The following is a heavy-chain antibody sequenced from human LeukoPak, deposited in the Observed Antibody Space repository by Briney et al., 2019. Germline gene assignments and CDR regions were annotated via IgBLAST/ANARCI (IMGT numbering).Heavy chain of an antibody. V-gene: IGHV3-66*02. D-gene: IGHD5-24*01. Sequence: GGSLRLSCAASGFTVSSNYVSWVRQAPGKGLEWVSVIYSGGSTYYADSVKGRFTISRDNSKNTLYLQMNSLRAEDTAVYYCARARGRWLLDYWGQGTLVTVSS. CDR2: IYSGGST. J-gene: IGHJ4*02. CDR1: GFTVSSNY. CDR3: ARARGRWLLDY.